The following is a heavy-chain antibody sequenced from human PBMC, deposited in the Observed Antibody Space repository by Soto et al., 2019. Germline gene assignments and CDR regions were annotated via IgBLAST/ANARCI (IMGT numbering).Heavy chain of an antibody. D-gene: IGHD5-12*01. CDR2: IIPIFGTA. CDR1: GGTFSSYA. V-gene: IGHV1-69*13. J-gene: IGHJ5*02. Sequence: GASVKVSCKASGGTFSSYAIGWVRQAPGQGLEWMGGIIPIFGTANYAQKFQGRVTITADESTSTAYMELSSLRSEDTAVYYCARSKVLSGYSGYWFDPWGQGTLVTVSS. CDR3: ARSKVLSGYSGYWFDP.